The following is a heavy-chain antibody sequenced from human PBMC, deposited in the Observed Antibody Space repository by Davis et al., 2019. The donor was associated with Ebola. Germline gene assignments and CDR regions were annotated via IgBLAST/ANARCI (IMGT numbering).Heavy chain of an antibody. CDR3: ARMAVYYCSGGSCYSPDY. J-gene: IGHJ4*02. CDR2: ISAYNGNT. Sequence: ASVKVSCKASGYTFTGYYMHWVRQAPGQGLEWMGWISAYNGNTNYAQKLQGRVTMTTDTSTSTAYMELRSLRSDDPAVYYCARMAVYYCSGGSCYSPDYWGQGTLVTVSS. CDR1: GYTFTGYY. D-gene: IGHD2-15*01. V-gene: IGHV1-18*04.